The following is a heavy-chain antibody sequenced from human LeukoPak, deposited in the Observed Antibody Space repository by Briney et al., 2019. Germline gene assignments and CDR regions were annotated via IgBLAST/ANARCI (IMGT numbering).Heavy chain of an antibody. D-gene: IGHD3-10*01. CDR3: AKDPFAGYCGSGAYFEY. CDR1: GFIFSSYG. V-gene: IGHV3-30*18. CDR2: ISYDGINP. J-gene: IGHJ4*02. Sequence: GRSLRLSCAASGFIFSSYGMHWVRQAPGKGLEWVAVISYDGINPYYADSVKGRFTISRDNSENTLYLQMDSLRSEDTAVYYCAKDPFAGYCGSGAYFEYWGQGTLVTVSS.